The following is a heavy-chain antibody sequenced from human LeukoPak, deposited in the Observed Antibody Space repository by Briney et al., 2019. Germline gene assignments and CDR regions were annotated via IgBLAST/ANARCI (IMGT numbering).Heavy chain of an antibody. CDR2: ISWDGRST. CDR1: GFTFDDYT. Sequence: GGSLRLSCAASGFTFDDYTMHWVRQPPGKGLEWVSLISWDGRSTYYGDSVKGRFTIYRDNSRKSLYLQMNSLRTEDTALYYCARQDGMATIYYYYYGMDVWGQGTTVTVSS. CDR3: ARQDGMATIYYYYYGMDV. J-gene: IGHJ6*02. V-gene: IGHV3-43*01. D-gene: IGHD5-24*01.